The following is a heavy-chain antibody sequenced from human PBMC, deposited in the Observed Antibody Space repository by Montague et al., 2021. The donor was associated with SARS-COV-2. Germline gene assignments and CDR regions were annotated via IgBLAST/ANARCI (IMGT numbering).Heavy chain of an antibody. V-gene: IGHV4-59*01. D-gene: IGHD2-2*01. J-gene: IGHJ2*01. CDR3: ARTIVVVSAASRYFEL. CDR2: NYYSGST. Sequence: SETLSLTCTVSGGSTSSYYWSWIRQPLGKGLEWIGCNYYSGSTNYNPSLKSRVTISVDTSKTQFPLKLNSVTAVDTAVYYYARTIVVVSAASRYFELWGRGTLVTVSS. CDR1: GGSTSSYY.